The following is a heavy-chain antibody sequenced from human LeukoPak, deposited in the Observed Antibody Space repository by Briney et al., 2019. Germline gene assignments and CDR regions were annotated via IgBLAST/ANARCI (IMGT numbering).Heavy chain of an antibody. CDR3: AKDITGTTSSDY. Sequence: GGSLRLSCAASGFTFSSYAMSWVRQAPGKGLEWISAISSSGGSTLYADSVKGRFTISRDNSKNTLYLHMNSLRAEDTAVYYCAKDITGTTSSDYWGQGTLVTVSS. V-gene: IGHV3-23*01. CDR1: GFTFSSYA. D-gene: IGHD1-20*01. CDR2: ISSSGGST. J-gene: IGHJ4*02.